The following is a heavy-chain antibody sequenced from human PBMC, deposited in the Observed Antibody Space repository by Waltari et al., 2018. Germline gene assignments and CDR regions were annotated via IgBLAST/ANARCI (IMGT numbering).Heavy chain of an antibody. Sequence: EVQLLESGGGLVQPGGSLRLSCAASGFTFRSYAMSWVCQPPGKGLEWVSAISGSGGSTYYADSVKGRFTISRDNSKNTLYLQMNSLRAEDTAVYYCAKVTIFGVVITYFDYWGQGTLVTVSS. J-gene: IGHJ4*02. V-gene: IGHV3-23*01. CDR2: ISGSGGST. CDR3: AKVTIFGVVITYFDY. CDR1: GFTFRSYA. D-gene: IGHD3-3*01.